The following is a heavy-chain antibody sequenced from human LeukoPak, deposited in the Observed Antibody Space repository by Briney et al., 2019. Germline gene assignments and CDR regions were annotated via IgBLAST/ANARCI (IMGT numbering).Heavy chain of an antibody. Sequence: PGGSLRLSCAASGFTFSSYSMNWVRQAPGKGLEGVSSISSSSSYIYYADSVKGRFTISRDNAKNSLYLQMNSLRAEDTAVYYCARDLSLTDAFDIWGQGTMVTVSS. CDR2: ISSSSSYI. J-gene: IGHJ3*02. CDR3: ARDLSLTDAFDI. V-gene: IGHV3-21*01. CDR1: GFTFSSYS.